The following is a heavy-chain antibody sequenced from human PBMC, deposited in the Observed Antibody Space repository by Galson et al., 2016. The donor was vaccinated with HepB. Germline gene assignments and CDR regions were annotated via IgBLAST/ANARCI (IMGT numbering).Heavy chain of an antibody. CDR1: GFTFSTYW. J-gene: IGHJ6*02. V-gene: IGHV3-7*01. CDR2: IKEDGSEK. CDR3: ARARGWLGGFDYNFNYYYGMDV. D-gene: IGHD5-12*01. Sequence: GFTFSTYWMSWVRQAPGKGLEWVANIKEDGSEKYYAESVKGRFTISRDNAENSLFLQMTSLTAEDTAVFYCARARGWLGGFDYNFNYYYGMDVWGQGTTVTVSS.